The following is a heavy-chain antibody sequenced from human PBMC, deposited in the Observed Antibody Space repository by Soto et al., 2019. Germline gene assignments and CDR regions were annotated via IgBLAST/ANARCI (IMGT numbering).Heavy chain of an antibody. CDR1: GGSFSGYY. CDR3: ARRRRAYSSSSGRVFDY. D-gene: IGHD6-6*01. Sequence: PSETLSLTCAVYGGSFSGYYWSWIRQPPGKGLEWIGEINHSGSTNYNPSLKSRVTISVDTSKNQFPLKLSSVTAADTAVYYCARRRRAYSSSSGRVFDYWGQGTLVTVSS. V-gene: IGHV4-34*01. CDR2: INHSGST. J-gene: IGHJ4*02.